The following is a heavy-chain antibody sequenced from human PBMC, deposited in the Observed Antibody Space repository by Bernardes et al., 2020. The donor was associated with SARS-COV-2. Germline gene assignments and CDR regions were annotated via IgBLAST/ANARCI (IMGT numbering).Heavy chain of an antibody. CDR2: TYYTSKSYN. J-gene: IGHJ5*02. CDR3: ARMLCSSTRCDRWRTGNWFDR. Sequence: QTLSPTCAISLVSVSTKSVAWNSISESPSGGLERVVGTYYTSKSYNNSAASVKSRITINPDTSKNQFSLQLSSVTAADTAVYYCARMLCSSTRCDRWRTGNWFDRWGEGSVVTVSS. V-gene: IGHV6-1*01. D-gene: IGHD2-2*01. CDR1: LVSVSTKSVA.